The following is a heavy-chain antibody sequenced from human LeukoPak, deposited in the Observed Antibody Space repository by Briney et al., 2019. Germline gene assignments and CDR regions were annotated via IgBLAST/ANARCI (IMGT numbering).Heavy chain of an antibody. J-gene: IGHJ4*02. V-gene: IGHV3-15*01. CDR1: GFTFSKAW. D-gene: IGHD3-10*01. Sequence: PGGSLRLSCAASGFTFSKAWMSWVRQAPGKGLEWVGRIKSKTDGGTTDYAAPVKGRFTISRDDSKNTLYLQMNSLKTEDTAVYYCATGYHNYYGSASADCWGQGTLVTVSS. CDR2: IKSKTDGGTT. CDR3: ATGYHNYYGSASADC.